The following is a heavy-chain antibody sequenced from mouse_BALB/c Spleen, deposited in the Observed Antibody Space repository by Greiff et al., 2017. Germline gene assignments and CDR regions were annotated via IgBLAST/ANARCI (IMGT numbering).Heavy chain of an antibody. CDR2: IDPSDSET. Sequence: VKLMESGPQLVRPGASVKISCKASGYSFTSYWMHWVKQRPGQGLEWIGMIDPSDSETRLNQKFKDKATLTVDKSSSTAYMQLSSPTSEDSAVYYCARDTNFGFAYWGQGTLVTVSA. J-gene: IGHJ3*01. D-gene: IGHD2-5*01. V-gene: IGHV1S126*01. CDR3: ARDTNFGFAY. CDR1: GYSFTSYW.